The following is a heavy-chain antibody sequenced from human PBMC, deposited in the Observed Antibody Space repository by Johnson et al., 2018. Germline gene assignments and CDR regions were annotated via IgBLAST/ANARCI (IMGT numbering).Heavy chain of an antibody. CDR3: AREGAAAGSYYYGMDV. CDR2: IIPMFGTA. D-gene: IGHD6-13*01. V-gene: IGHV1-69*01. J-gene: IGHJ6*02. Sequence: QVQLVQSGAEVKKPGSSXKVSCKTSGGTFSSYAVSWVRQAPGQGLEWMGGIIPMFGTATYAQKFQGRVTVTADESTSTAYMGLSRLRSEDTAGYYCAREGAAAGSYYYGMDVWGQGTTVTVSS. CDR1: GGTFSSYA.